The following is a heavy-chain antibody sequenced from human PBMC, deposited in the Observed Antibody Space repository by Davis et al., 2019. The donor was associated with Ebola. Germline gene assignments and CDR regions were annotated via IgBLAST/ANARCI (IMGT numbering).Heavy chain of an antibody. Sequence: GESLKISCAASGFTFSNAWMSWVRQAPGKGLEWVGRIKSKTDGGTTDYAAPVKGRFTISRDDSKNTLYLQMNSLKTEDTAVYYCTTDHDDSSGWDDYWGQGTLVTVSS. J-gene: IGHJ4*02. V-gene: IGHV3-15*01. CDR1: GFTFSNAW. CDR2: IKSKTDGGTT. D-gene: IGHD3-22*01. CDR3: TTDHDDSSGWDDY.